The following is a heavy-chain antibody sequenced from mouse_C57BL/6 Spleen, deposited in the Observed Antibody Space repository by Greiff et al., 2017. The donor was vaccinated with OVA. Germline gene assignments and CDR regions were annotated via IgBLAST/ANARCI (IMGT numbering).Heavy chain of an antibody. V-gene: IGHV3-6*01. CDR2: ISYDGSN. J-gene: IGHJ4*01. CDR1: GYSITSGYY. CDR3: ARGGVTTVVAHYYAMDY. Sequence: EESGPGLVKPSQSLSLTCSVTGYSITSGYYWNWIRQFPGNKLEWMGYISYDGSNNYNPSLKNRISITRDTSKNQFFLKLNSVTTEDTATYYCARGGVTTVVAHYYAMDYWGQGTSVTVSS. D-gene: IGHD1-1*01.